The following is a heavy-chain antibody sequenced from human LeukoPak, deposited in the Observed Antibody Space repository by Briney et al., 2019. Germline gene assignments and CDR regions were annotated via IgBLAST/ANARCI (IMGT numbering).Heavy chain of an antibody. CDR3: ARDSSGYYHNWFDP. Sequence: QTGGSLRLSCAASGFTFSSYEMNWVRQAPGKGLEWVSYISSSGSTIYYADSVKGRFTISRDNAKNSLYLQMNSLRAEDTAVYYCARDSSGYYHNWFDPWGQGTLVTVSS. CDR1: GFTFSSYE. D-gene: IGHD3-22*01. CDR2: ISSSGSTI. V-gene: IGHV3-48*03. J-gene: IGHJ5*02.